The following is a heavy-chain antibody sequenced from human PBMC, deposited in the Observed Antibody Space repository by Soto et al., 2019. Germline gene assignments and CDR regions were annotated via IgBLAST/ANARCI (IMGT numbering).Heavy chain of an antibody. J-gene: IGHJ4*02. D-gene: IGHD3-22*01. CDR3: VKGEYYYDSSGYYPFDY. CDR2: ISSNGGST. V-gene: IGHV3-64*01. CDR1: GFTFSSYA. Sequence: GGSLRLSCAASGFTFSSYAMHWVRQAPGKGLEYVSAISSNGGSTYYANSVKGRFTISRDNSKSTLYLQMSSLRADDTAVYYCVKGEYYYDSSGYYPFDYWGQGTLVTVSS.